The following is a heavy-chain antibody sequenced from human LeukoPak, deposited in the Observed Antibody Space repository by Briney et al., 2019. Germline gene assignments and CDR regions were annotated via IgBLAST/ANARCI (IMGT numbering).Heavy chain of an antibody. Sequence: GGSLRLSCAASGFTFSSYGMHWVRQAPGKGLEWVAVISYDGSNKYYADSVKGRFTISRDNSKNTLYLQMNSLRAEDTAVYYCAKVSDPVAAGDFQHWGQGTLVTVSS. J-gene: IGHJ1*01. D-gene: IGHD6-13*01. V-gene: IGHV3-30*18. CDR2: ISYDGSNK. CDR3: AKVSDPVAAGDFQH. CDR1: GFTFSSYG.